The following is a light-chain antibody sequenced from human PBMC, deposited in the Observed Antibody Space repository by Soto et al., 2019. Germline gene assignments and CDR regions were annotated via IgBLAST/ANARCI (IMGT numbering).Light chain of an antibody. CDR3: ETWDSNTVV. J-gene: IGLJ2*01. CDR2: LEGSGTY. CDR1: SGHSTNI. Sequence: QLVLTQSSSASASLGSSVKLTCTLSSGHSTNIIAWQQQQPGKAPRYLMKLEGSGTYNKGSGVPDRFSGSSSGADRYLTISNLQAEDEADYYCETWDSNTVVFGGGTKLTVL. V-gene: IGLV4-60*03.